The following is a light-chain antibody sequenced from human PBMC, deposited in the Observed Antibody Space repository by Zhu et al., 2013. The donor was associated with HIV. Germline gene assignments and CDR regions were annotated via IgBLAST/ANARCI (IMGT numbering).Light chain of an antibody. Sequence: QSVLTQPPSVSAAPGQKVTISCSGSTSNIGKNYVSWFLVLPQEAPKLLIYANDQRPSGISDRFSGSKSDTSATLGITGLQPGDEAEYFCGTWDTRLSAVVFGGGTRVSVL. V-gene: IGLV1-51*01. CDR1: TSNIGKNY. J-gene: IGLJ2*01. CDR2: AND. CDR3: GTWDTRLSAVV.